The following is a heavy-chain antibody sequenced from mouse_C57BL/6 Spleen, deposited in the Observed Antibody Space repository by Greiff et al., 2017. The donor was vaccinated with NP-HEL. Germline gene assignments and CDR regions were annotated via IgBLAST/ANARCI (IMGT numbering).Heavy chain of an antibody. CDR2: IHPNSGST. D-gene: IGHD1-1*01. J-gene: IGHJ3*01. CDR1: GYTFTSYW. V-gene: IGHV1-64*01. Sequence: QVQLQQPGAELVKPGASVKLSCKASGYTFTSYWMHWVKQRPGQGLEWIGMIHPNSGSTNYNEKFKSKATLTVDKSSSTAYMQLSSLTSEDSAVYYCAREGGYYGSSYGAYWGQGTLVTVSA. CDR3: AREGGYYGSSYGAY.